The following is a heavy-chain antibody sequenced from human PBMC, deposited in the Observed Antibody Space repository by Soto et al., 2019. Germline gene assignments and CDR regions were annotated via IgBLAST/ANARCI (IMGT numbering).Heavy chain of an antibody. CDR2: IYYSGST. CDR3: ARGLTYYYDSSGYYFHTFFDY. Sequence: PSETRSLTWTVSGGSISSGDYYWIWIRQPPGKVLDWIGYIYYSGSTYYNPSLKSRVTISVDTSKNQFSLKLSSVTAADTAVYYCARGLTYYYDSSGYYFHTFFDYWGQGTLVTVSS. D-gene: IGHD3-22*01. J-gene: IGHJ4*02. V-gene: IGHV4-30-4*01. CDR1: GGSISSGDYY.